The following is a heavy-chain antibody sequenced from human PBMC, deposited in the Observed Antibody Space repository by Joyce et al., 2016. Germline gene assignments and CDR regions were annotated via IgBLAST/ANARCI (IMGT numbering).Heavy chain of an antibody. CDR3: VRPRVAVAGTRWFDP. CDR2: IGAGSRGP. CDR1: GFTFVGYA. J-gene: IGHJ5*02. Sequence: EVQLLESGGGLVQPGGSLRLSCAASGFTFVGYARSWVRQAPGKGLEWVSAIGAGSRGPHYADSVRGRFTISRDDSDNSLYLHMSGLRSDDTAVYYCVRPRVAVAGTRWFDPWGQGTLVTVSS. D-gene: IGHD6-13*01. V-gene: IGHV3-23*01.